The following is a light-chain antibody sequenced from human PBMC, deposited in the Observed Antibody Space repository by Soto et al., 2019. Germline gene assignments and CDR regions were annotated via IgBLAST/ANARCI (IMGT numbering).Light chain of an antibody. J-gene: IGKJ4*01. Sequence: DIQMTQSPSSVSASVVDRVTFTFLASQIISSYLNWYQQKPGKAPDLLIYATSSLQSGVPSRFSGSGTGTGFTLSISSLQPEDFATYYCQQSYSGPLTFGGGTKVDIK. CDR2: ATS. CDR3: QQSYSGPLT. CDR1: QIISSY. V-gene: IGKV1-39*01.